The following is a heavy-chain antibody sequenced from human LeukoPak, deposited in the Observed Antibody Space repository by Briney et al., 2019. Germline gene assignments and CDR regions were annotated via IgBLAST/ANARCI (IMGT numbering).Heavy chain of an antibody. J-gene: IGHJ4*02. V-gene: IGHV3-11*01. D-gene: IGHD6-13*01. Sequence: GGSLRLSCAASGFTFSNYYMSWIRQAPGKGLEWVSYSSGSSIYYADFVKGRFTISRDNAKNSLYLQMNSLRAEDTAVYYCAREGSSSWYVDYWGQGTLVTVSS. CDR1: GFTFSNYY. CDR3: AREGSSSWYVDY. CDR2: SSGSSI.